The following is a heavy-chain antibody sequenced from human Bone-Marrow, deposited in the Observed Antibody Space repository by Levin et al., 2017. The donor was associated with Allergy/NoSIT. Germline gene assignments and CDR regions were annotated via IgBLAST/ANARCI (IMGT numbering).Heavy chain of an antibody. J-gene: IGHJ4*02. CDR2: IIPIFGTA. D-gene: IGHD6-13*01. V-gene: IGHV1-69*06. CDR3: ARDLGDAAAGTGGED. Sequence: SVKVSCKASGGTFSSYAISWVRQAPGQGLEWMGGIIPIFGTANYAQKFQGRVTITADKSTSTAYMELSSLRSEDTAVYYCARDLGDAAAGTGGEDWGQGTLVTVSS. CDR1: GGTFSSYA.